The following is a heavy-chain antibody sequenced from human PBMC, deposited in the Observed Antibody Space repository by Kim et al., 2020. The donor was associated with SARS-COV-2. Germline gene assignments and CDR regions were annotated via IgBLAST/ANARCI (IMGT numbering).Heavy chain of an antibody. Sequence: PSLSGRVTISVDTSKNQFSLQLSSVTAADTAVYYCAAFIQQLVRLSFDDWGQGSLVIVSS. D-gene: IGHD1-1*01. CDR3: AAFIQQLVRLSFDD. V-gene: IGHV4-39*01. J-gene: IGHJ4*02.